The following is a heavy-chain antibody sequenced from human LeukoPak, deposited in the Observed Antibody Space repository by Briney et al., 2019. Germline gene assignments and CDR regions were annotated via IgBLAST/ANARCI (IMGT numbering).Heavy chain of an antibody. CDR1: GGTFSSYA. V-gene: IGHV7-4-1*02. CDR3: ARGGHVWGSYRYKVDY. CDR2: INTNTGNP. J-gene: IGHJ4*02. Sequence: AASVKVSCKASGGTFSSYAISWVRQAPGQGLEWMGWINTNTGNPTYAQGFTGRFVFSLDTSVSTAYLQISSLKAEDTAVYYCARGGHVWGSYRYKVDYWGQGTLVTVSS. D-gene: IGHD3-16*02.